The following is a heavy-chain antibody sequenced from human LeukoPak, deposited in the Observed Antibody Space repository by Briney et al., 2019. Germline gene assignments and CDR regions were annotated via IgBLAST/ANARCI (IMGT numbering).Heavy chain of an antibody. D-gene: IGHD5-12*01. CDR3: AKETPVVANFDY. J-gene: IGHJ4*02. CDR1: GISFRSYG. V-gene: IGHV3-30*02. Sequence: GGSLRLSCAASGISFRSYGMHWVRQAPGKGLEWVTFIWYDASNKYYAESVKGRFTISRDNSRNTVFLQMNSLRAEDTAVYYCAKETPVVANFDYWGQGTLVTVSS. CDR2: IWYDASNK.